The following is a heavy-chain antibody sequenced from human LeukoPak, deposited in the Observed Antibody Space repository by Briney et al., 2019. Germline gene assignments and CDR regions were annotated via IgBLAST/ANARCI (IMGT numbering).Heavy chain of an antibody. D-gene: IGHD5-12*01. CDR1: GGSISSGGYY. J-gene: IGHJ5*02. Sequence: PSETLSLTCTVSGGSISSGGYYWSWIRQHPGKGLEWIGYIYYSGSTYYNPSLKSRVTISVDTSKNQFSLKLSSVTAADTAVYYCARDLMSCYEGWFDPWGQGTLVTVSS. CDR2: IYYSGST. CDR3: ARDLMSCYEGWFDP. V-gene: IGHV4-31*03.